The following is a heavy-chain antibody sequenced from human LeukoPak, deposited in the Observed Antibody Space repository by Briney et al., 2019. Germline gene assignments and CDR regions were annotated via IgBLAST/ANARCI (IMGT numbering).Heavy chain of an antibody. CDR3: ERGPRSGYDSFDY. Sequence: SETLSLTCAVSGGSFSGYYWSWIRQPPGKGLEWIGEINHSGSTNYNPSLKSRVTISVDTSKNQFYLKLSSVTAADTAVYYCERGPRSGYDSFDYWGEGTLVTVSS. CDR2: INHSGST. CDR1: GGSFSGYY. V-gene: IGHV4-34*01. D-gene: IGHD3-22*01. J-gene: IGHJ4*02.